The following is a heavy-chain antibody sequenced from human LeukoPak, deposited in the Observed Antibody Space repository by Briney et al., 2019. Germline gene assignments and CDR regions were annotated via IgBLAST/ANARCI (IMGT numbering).Heavy chain of an antibody. D-gene: IGHD7-27*01. CDR3: ARLKSGDPDS. CDR2: IFHSGKT. J-gene: IGHJ4*02. V-gene: IGHV4-38-2*02. Sequence: SETLSLTCTVSGYSISWGYYWGWIRRPPGKGLEWIGNIFHSGKTYYNPSLKSRVTISVDTSKTQFTLTLSSVTAADTAMYYCARLKSGDPDSWGQGTLVTVSS. CDR1: GYSISWGYY.